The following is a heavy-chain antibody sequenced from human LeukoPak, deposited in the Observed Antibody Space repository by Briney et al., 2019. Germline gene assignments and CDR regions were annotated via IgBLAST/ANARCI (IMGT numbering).Heavy chain of an antibody. J-gene: IGHJ4*02. Sequence: ASVKVSCKASGYTFTSYGISWVRQAPGQGLEWMGWISAYNGNTNYAQKFQGRVTITRDTSASTAYMELSSLRSEDTAVYYCARDLYGDYTSYYFDYWGQGTLVTVSS. D-gene: IGHD4-17*01. V-gene: IGHV1-18*01. CDR1: GYTFTSYG. CDR2: ISAYNGNT. CDR3: ARDLYGDYTSYYFDY.